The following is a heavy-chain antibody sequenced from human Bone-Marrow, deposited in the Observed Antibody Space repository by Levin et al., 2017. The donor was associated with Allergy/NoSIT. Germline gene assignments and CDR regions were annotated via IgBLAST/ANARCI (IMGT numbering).Heavy chain of an antibody. CDR1: GFSLSTSGEA. D-gene: IGHD3-10*01. CDR2: IYWDDDR. Sequence: KASGPTLVKPTQTLTLTCTFSGFSLSTSGEAVGWIRQPPGKALEWLALIYWDDDRRYSPSLRSRLTITKDPSTEQVVLTMTNMDPVDPATYYCAHTGRRGVIMTLDYWGQGTLVTVSS. J-gene: IGHJ4*02. CDR3: AHTGRRGVIMTLDY. V-gene: IGHV2-5*02.